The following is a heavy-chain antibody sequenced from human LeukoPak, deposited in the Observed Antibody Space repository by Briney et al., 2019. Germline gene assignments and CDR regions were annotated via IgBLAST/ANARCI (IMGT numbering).Heavy chain of an antibody. J-gene: IGHJ4*02. CDR3: AREGVIGVFDY. V-gene: IGHV4-61*01. Sequence: SETLSLTCTVSGGSISSSTYYWSWIRQPPGKGLEWIGYIYYSGSTNYNPSLKSRVTISVDTSKNQFSLKLSSVTAADTAVYYCAREGVIGVFDYWGQGTLVTVSS. D-gene: IGHD3-10*01. CDR1: GGSISSSTYY. CDR2: IYYSGST.